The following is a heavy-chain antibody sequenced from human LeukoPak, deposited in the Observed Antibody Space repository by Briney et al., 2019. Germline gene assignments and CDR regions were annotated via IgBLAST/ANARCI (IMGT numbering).Heavy chain of an antibody. CDR1: GYTFTSYE. CDR3: ARGSNYGDYDQYYFDY. CDR2: MNPNSGNT. V-gene: IGHV1-8*01. Sequence: ASVEVSCKASGYTFTSYEINWVRQATGQGLEWMGWMNPNSGNTGYAQKFQGRVTMTRNTSISTAYMELSSLRSEDTAVYYCARGSNYGDYDQYYFDYWGQGTLVTVSS. D-gene: IGHD4-17*01. J-gene: IGHJ4*02.